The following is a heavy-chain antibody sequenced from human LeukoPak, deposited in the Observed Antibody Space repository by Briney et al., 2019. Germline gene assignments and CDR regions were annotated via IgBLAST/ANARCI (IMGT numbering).Heavy chain of an antibody. CDR3: ARGGYCSSTSCYLGMLFDY. V-gene: IGHV4-61*02. Sequence: PSETLSLTCTVSGGSISSGSYYWSWIRQPAGKGLEWIGRIYTSGSTNYNPSLKSRVTISVDTPKNQFSLKLSSVTAADTAVYYCARGGYCSSTSCYLGMLFDYWGQGSLVTVSS. CDR2: IYTSGST. D-gene: IGHD2-2*01. CDR1: GGSISSGSYY. J-gene: IGHJ4*02.